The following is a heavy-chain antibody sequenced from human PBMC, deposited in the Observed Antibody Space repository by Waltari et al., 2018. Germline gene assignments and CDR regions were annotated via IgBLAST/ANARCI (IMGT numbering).Heavy chain of an antibody. D-gene: IGHD4-17*01. Sequence: QVQLQESGPGLVKPSETLSLTCAVSGYSISSGYYWGWIRQPPGKGLEWIGSIYHSGSTYYNPSLTSRVTISVDTSKNQFSLKLSSVTAADTAVYYCARHYGDSSGWYFDLWGRGTLVTVSS. J-gene: IGHJ2*01. CDR1: GYSISSGYY. CDR3: ARHYGDSSGWYFDL. CDR2: IYHSGST. V-gene: IGHV4-38-2*01.